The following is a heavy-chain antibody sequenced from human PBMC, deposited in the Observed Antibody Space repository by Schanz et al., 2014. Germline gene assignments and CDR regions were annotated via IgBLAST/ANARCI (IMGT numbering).Heavy chain of an antibody. CDR1: GYTFTSYY. CDR3: ARGPSTGAFDI. J-gene: IGHJ3*02. CDR2: INPSVGNT. V-gene: IGHV1-46*03. Sequence: QVQLVQSGAEVKKPGASVKVSCEASGYTFTSYYIHWFRQAPGQRLEWMGLINPSVGNTNYAQKFRGRVTMTRDTSTSTVYMDLSSLRSEDTAVYFCARGPSTGAFDIWGQGTMVTVSS.